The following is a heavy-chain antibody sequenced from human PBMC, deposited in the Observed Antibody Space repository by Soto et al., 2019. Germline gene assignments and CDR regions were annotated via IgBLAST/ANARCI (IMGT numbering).Heavy chain of an antibody. D-gene: IGHD1-26*01. CDR1: GFTFSTYG. CDR2: ISYDGSNK. V-gene: IGHV3-30*18. CDR3: AKDKVWDYFYYGMDV. Sequence: GGSLRLSCAASGFTFSTYGMHWVRQAPGKGLEWVALISYDGSNKYYTDSVKDRFTISRDNSKNTLYLQMSSLRAEDTAVYYCAKDKVWDYFYYGMDVWGQGTTVTVSS. J-gene: IGHJ6*02.